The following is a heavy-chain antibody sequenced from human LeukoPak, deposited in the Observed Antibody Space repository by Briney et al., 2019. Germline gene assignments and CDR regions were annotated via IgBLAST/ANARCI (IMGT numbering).Heavy chain of an antibody. J-gene: IGHJ6*03. Sequence: SXKVSCKASGGTFSSYAISWVRQAPGQGLEWMGRIIPIFGTANYAQKFQGRVTITTDESTSTAYMELSSLRSEDTAVYYCARAVNRGYYYYYMDVWGKGTTVTVSS. V-gene: IGHV1-69*05. CDR3: ARAVNRGYYYYYMDV. CDR2: IIPIFGTA. CDR1: GGTFSSYA. D-gene: IGHD2/OR15-2a*01.